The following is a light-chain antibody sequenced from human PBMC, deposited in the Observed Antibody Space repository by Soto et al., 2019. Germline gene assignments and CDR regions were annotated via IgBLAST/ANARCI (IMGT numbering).Light chain of an antibody. V-gene: IGKV3-20*01. Sequence: EIVLTQSPATLSLSPWEIATLSCRASQSVTKNYLTWYQQQPGQAPRLLISGASSRATGVPDRFTGSGSGTDFTLTISRLEPEDFAVYYCQQYGTSPLTFGQGTRLEIK. CDR1: QSVTKNY. CDR3: QQYGTSPLT. CDR2: GAS. J-gene: IGKJ5*01.